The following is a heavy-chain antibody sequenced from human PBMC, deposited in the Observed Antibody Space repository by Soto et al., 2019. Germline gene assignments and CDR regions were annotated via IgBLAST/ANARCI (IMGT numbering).Heavy chain of an antibody. CDR1: GYTFTGYD. Sequence: GASVKVSCKASGYTFTGYDMHWVRQGPGHGLEWMGWINPNSGGTNYAQKFQGWVTMTRDTSISTAYMELSRLRSDDTAVYYCARDRGRLYGDYAYYYFDYWGQGTLVTVSS. CDR3: ARDRGRLYGDYAYYYFDY. J-gene: IGHJ4*02. CDR2: INPNSGGT. V-gene: IGHV1-2*04. D-gene: IGHD4-17*01.